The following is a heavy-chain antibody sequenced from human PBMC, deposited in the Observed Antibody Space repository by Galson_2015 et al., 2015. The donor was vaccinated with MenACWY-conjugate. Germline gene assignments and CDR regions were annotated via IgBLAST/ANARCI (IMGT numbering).Heavy chain of an antibody. V-gene: IGHV3-48*04. J-gene: IGHJ4*02. D-gene: IGHD5-12*01. Sequence: SLRLSCAASGFTFSGYRMNWVRQAPGKGLEWVSYISDSGSTIHYADSVKGRFTISRDNAKNSLYLQVNSLGAEDMAVYYCARALRGYTGYDGDYWGQGTLVTVSS. CDR1: GFTFSGYR. CDR2: ISDSGSTI. CDR3: ARALRGYTGYDGDY.